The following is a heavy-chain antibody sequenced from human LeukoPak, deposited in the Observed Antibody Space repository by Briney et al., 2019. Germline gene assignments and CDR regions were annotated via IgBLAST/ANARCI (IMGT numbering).Heavy chain of an antibody. CDR1: GFTFTSYV. CDR2: ISGSGGST. D-gene: IGHD5-18*01. V-gene: IGHV3-23*01. J-gene: IGHJ4*02. Sequence: GGSLRLSCAASGFTFTSYVMNWVRQAPGKGLEWVSGISGSGGSTYYADSVKGRFTISRDNSKNTLYLQMNSLRAEDTVVYYCAKDHRYTFGSPYYFDYWGQGTLVTVSS. CDR3: AKDHRYTFGSPYYFDY.